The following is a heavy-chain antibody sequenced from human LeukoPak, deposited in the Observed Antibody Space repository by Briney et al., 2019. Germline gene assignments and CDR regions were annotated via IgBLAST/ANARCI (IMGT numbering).Heavy chain of an antibody. J-gene: IGHJ6*04. CDR1: GFTFSSYE. CDR3: TKETPQMDV. Sequence: GGSLRLSCAASGFTFSSYEMNWVRQAPGQGLEWVTYISSTGNTVHYAGSVKGRFTISRDNAKNSLYLQMNRLRAEDTAVYYCTKETPQMDVWGKGTTVTVSS. CDR2: ISSTGNTV. D-gene: IGHD2-15*01. V-gene: IGHV3-48*03.